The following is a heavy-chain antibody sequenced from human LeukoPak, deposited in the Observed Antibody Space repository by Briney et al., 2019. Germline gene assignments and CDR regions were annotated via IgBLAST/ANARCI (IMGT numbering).Heavy chain of an antibody. V-gene: IGHV3-30*18. CDR3: AKTIFGVASDGFDI. CDR1: GFTFSSYG. D-gene: IGHD3-3*01. CDR2: ISYDGSNK. J-gene: IGHJ3*02. Sequence: PGGSLRLSCAASGFTFSSYGMHWVRQAPGKGLEWVAVISYDGSNKYYADSVKGRFTISRDNSKNTLYLQMNSLRAEDTAVYYCAKTIFGVASDGFDIWGQGTMVTVSS.